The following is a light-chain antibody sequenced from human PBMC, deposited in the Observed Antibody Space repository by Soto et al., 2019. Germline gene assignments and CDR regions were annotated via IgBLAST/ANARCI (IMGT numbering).Light chain of an antibody. Sequence: QSALSQPASVSGSPGQSITISCTGSSSDVGGFNYVSWYQQHPGKAPKVMIHDVSNRPLGVSNRFSGSKSGNTASLTIAGLQAEDEADYYCRSYTTSSTLVFGGGIKLTVL. CDR1: SSDVGGFNY. CDR3: RSYTTSSTLV. J-gene: IGLJ2*01. CDR2: DVS. V-gene: IGLV2-14*01.